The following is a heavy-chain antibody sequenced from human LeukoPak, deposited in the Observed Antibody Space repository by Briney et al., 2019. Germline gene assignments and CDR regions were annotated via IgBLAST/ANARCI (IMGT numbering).Heavy chain of an antibody. CDR3: AKDSGSPWIQLWLRS. J-gene: IGHJ4*02. V-gene: IGHV3-23*01. Sequence: PGGSLRLSCAASGFTFSTYALTWVRQAPGKGLEWVSIITDSGGSTYYADSVKGRFTISRDNSKNTLYLQMNSLRAEDTAVYYCAKDSGSPWIQLWLRSWGQGTLVTVSS. CDR2: ITDSGGST. CDR1: GFTFSTYA. D-gene: IGHD5-18*01.